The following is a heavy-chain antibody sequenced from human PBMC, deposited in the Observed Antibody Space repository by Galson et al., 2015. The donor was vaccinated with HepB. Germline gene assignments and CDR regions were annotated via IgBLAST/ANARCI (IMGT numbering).Heavy chain of an antibody. D-gene: IGHD3-16*01. CDR3: ARDSGGYYYYGVDV. Sequence: SLRLSCAASGFTFSSYEMNWVRQAPGKGLEWVSGINWNGGSTGYADSVKGRFTISRDNAKNSLYLQMNSLRAEDTALYHCARDSGGYYYYGVDVWGQGTTVTVSS. V-gene: IGHV3-20*01. CDR2: INWNGGST. CDR1: GFTFSSYE. J-gene: IGHJ6*02.